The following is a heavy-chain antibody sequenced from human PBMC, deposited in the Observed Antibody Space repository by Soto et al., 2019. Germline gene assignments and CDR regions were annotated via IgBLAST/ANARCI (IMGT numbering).Heavy chain of an antibody. CDR1: GFTFSSYS. V-gene: IGHV3-48*02. J-gene: IGHJ4*02. CDR3: ARGDYDFDY. D-gene: IGHD4-17*01. CDR2: ISSSSSSI. Sequence: GGSLRLSCAASGFTFSSYSMNWVRQAPGKGLEWVSYISSSSSSIYYADSVKGRFTISRDNAKNSLYLQVNSLRDDDTAVYYCARGDYDFDYWGQGTLVTVSS.